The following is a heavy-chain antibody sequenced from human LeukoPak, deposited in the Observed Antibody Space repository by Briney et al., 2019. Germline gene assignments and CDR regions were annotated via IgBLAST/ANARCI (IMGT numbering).Heavy chain of an antibody. J-gene: IGHJ4*02. V-gene: IGHV3-23*01. D-gene: IGHD2-8*01. CDR3: AKDVGYCTNGVCYRSFFDY. CDR2: ISGSGGST. CDR1: GFTFSSYA. Sequence: GGSLRLSCAASGFTFSSYAMSWVRQAPGKGLEWVSAISGSGGSTHYADSVKGRFTISRDNSKNTLYLQMNSLRAEGTAVYYCAKDVGYCTNGVCYRSFFDYWGQGTLVTVSS.